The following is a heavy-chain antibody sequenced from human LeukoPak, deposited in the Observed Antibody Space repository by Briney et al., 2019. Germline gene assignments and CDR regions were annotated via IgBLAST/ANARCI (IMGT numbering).Heavy chain of an antibody. CDR3: ARGVENWFDP. CDR1: GFTFSSYS. CDR2: ISSSSSYI. Sequence: GGSLRLSCAVSGFTFSSYSMNWVRQAPGKGLEWVSSISSSSSYIYYADSVKGRFTISRDNAKNSLYLQMNSLRAEDTAVYYCARGVENWFDPWGQGTLVTASS. V-gene: IGHV3-21*01. J-gene: IGHJ5*02.